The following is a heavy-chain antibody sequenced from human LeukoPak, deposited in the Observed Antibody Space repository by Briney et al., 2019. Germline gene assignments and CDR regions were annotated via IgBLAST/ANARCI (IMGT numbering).Heavy chain of an antibody. J-gene: IGHJ5*02. CDR1: GFTFSSYS. Sequence: PGGSLRLSCAASGFTFSSYSMNWVRQAPAKGLEGVSSISSSSSYIYYADSVKGRFTTSRENAKNSLYLQMNSLRAEDTAVYYCARDSRXTXRTSWGQGTRVTVSS. CDR3: ARDSRXTXRTS. CDR2: ISSSSSYI. V-gene: IGHV3-21*01.